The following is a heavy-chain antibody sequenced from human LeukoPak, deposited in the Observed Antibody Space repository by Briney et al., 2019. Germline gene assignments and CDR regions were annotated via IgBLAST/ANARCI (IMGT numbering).Heavy chain of an antibody. Sequence: SETLSLTCTVSGVSISSSNSYWGWIRQPPGKGLGWIGSIYYSGNTYYNASLKSQVSISIDTSKNQFSLKLTSVTAADTAVYYGARQTGSRLFILPGGEGTLVTVSS. CDR3: ARQTGSRLFILP. CDR1: GVSISSSNSY. J-gene: IGHJ1*01. CDR2: IYYSGNT. V-gene: IGHV4-39*01. D-gene: IGHD3/OR15-3a*01.